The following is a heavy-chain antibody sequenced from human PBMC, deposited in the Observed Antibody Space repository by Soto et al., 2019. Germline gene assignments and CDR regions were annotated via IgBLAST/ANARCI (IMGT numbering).Heavy chain of an antibody. J-gene: IGHJ1*01. V-gene: IGHV3-23*01. D-gene: IGHD3-22*01. CDR2: FSGDTDIT. Sequence: GGSLRLSCAASGFTFSNYAMSWVRQAPGKGLEWVSVFSGDTDITYYADSVKGRFTISRDNSKNTLSLQMNSLSAEDTAVYYCAIDLAHYARSPMASWDPGTLVTGSS. CDR3: AIDLAHYARSPMAS. CDR1: GFTFSNYA.